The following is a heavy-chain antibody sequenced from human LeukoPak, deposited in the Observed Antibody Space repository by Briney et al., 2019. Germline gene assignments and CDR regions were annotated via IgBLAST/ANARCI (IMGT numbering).Heavy chain of an antibody. CDR3: VRGRGSYGWFDP. CDR1: GFTSSSYG. CDR2: ISGDGTAR. Sequence: GGSLRLSCAASGFTSSSYGMHWVRQVPGKGLVWVSRISGDGTARNYADSVKGRFTISRDDAKNTVDLQMNSLRGEDTAVYYCVRGRGSYGWFDPWGQGTLVTVSS. V-gene: IGHV3-74*01. J-gene: IGHJ5*02. D-gene: IGHD3-10*01.